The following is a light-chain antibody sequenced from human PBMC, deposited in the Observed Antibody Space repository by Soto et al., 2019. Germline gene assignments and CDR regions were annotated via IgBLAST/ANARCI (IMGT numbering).Light chain of an antibody. CDR1: SSNIGARYD. V-gene: IGLV1-40*01. Sequence: QSVLTQPPSVSGAPGQRVTISCTGSSSNIGARYDVQWYQQLPGTAPKLLIYGNSNRPSGVPDRFSGSKSGTSASLAITGLQAEDEADYYCQSYDSSLSGSVFGGGTKVTVL. CDR2: GNS. J-gene: IGLJ3*02. CDR3: QSYDSSLSGSV.